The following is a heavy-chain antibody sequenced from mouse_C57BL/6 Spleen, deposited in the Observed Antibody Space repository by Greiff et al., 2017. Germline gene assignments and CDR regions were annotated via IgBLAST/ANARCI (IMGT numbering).Heavy chain of an antibody. CDR3: ARRWYYAMDY. CDR2: ISCGSSTI. J-gene: IGHJ4*01. V-gene: IGHV5-17*01. Sequence: EVHLVESGGGLVKPGGSLKLSCAASGFTFSDYCMNWVRQAPEKGLEWVAYISCGSSTIYYADAVKGRFIISRDNAKNTLFLQMTSLRSEDTAMYYCARRWYYAMDYWGQGTSVTVSS. CDR1: GFTFSDYC.